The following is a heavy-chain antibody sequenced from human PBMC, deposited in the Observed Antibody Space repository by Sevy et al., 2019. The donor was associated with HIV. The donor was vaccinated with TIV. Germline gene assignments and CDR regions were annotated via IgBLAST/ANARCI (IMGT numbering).Heavy chain of an antibody. D-gene: IGHD2-15*01. CDR3: ARGPGVVAVAALNWFDP. J-gene: IGHJ5*02. V-gene: IGHV3-30*04. Sequence: GGSLRLSCAASGLTFSSYAMHWVRQAPGKGLEWVAVISYDGGDKYFADSVKGRFTISRDNSKNTLFLQMNSLRTEDTAVYYCARGPGVVAVAALNWFDPWGQGTLVTVSS. CDR1: GLTFSSYA. CDR2: ISYDGGDK.